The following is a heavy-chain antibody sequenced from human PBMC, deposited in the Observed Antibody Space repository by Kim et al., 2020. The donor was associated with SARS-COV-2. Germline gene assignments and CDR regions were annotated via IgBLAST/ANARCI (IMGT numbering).Heavy chain of an antibody. Sequence: GGSLRLSCAASGPSVSRNYMTCVRQAPGKWLEWVSYISSGGVAYYSDSVKGRFTILRDNSKNTVYLQMTSLRVDDTAVYYCAREDINIAADGVRWFDPWGQGTLVSVSS. CDR1: GPSVSRNY. CDR2: ISSGGVA. J-gene: IGHJ5*02. CDR3: AREDINIAADGVRWFDP. D-gene: IGHD6-13*01. V-gene: IGHV3-53*01.